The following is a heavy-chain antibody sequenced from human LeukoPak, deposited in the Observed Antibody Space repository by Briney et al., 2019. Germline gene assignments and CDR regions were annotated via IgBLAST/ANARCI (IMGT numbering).Heavy chain of an antibody. CDR3: ARVLYSYGPGPFDY. CDR2: IIPIFGTA. V-gene: IGHV1-69*05. CDR1: GGTFSSYA. D-gene: IGHD5-18*01. J-gene: IGHJ4*02. Sequence: SVKVSCKASGGTFSSYAISWVRQAPGQGLEWMGRIIPIFGTANYAQKFQGRVTITTDESTSTAYMELSSLRSEDTAVYYCARVLYSYGPGPFDYWGQGTLVTVCS.